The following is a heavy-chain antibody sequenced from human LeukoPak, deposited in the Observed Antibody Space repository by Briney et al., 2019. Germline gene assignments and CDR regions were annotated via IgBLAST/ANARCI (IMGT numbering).Heavy chain of an antibody. Sequence: SSETPSLTCTVSGGSISSSSYSWGWIRQPPGKGLEWIGSSFYSGSTYYNPSLKSRVTISVDTSKNQFSLKLSSVTAADTAVYYCARGYCISTSCSRFPFDYWGQGTLVTVSS. V-gene: IGHV4-39*01. CDR2: SFYSGST. CDR1: GGSISSSSYS. D-gene: IGHD2-2*01. CDR3: ARGYCISTSCSRFPFDY. J-gene: IGHJ4*02.